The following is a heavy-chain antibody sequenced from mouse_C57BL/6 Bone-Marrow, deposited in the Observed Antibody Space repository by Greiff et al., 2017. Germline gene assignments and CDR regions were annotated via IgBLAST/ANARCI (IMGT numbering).Heavy chain of an antibody. D-gene: IGHD1-1*01. Sequence: QVQLQQPGAELVKPGASVKLSCKASGYTFTSYWMHWVKQRPGQGLEWIGMIHPNSGSTNYNEKFKSKATLTVDTSSSTAYMQLSSLTSEDSAVYDCFTYCGSSYWYCDVWGKGTTVTVSS. CDR2: IHPNSGST. V-gene: IGHV1-64*01. CDR1: GYTFTSYW. CDR3: FTYCGSSYWYCDV. J-gene: IGHJ1*03.